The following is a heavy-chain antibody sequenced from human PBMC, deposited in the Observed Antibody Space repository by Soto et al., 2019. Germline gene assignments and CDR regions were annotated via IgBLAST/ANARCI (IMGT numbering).Heavy chain of an antibody. Sequence: QVQLVESGGGVVQPGRSLRLSCAASGFTFSSYGMHWVRQAPGKGLEWVSLISYDGSDKYYADYVKGRFTISRDNSKNTLYLQMNSQRVEDTAVYYGGAGQYFSDYWGQGTLVTVSS. J-gene: IGHJ4*02. V-gene: IGHV3-30*03. CDR2: ISYDGSDK. D-gene: IGHD6-13*01. CDR3: GAGQYFSDY. CDR1: GFTFSSYG.